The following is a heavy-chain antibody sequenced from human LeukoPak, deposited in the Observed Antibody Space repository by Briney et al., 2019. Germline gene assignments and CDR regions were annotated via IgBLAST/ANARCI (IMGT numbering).Heavy chain of an antibody. Sequence: GGSLRLSCAASGFTFSSYAMHWVRQAPGKGLEWVSRINSDGSSTSYADSVKGRFTISRDNAKNTLYLQMNSLRAEDTAVYYCARVTQIYGDYVYYWGQGTLVTVSS. D-gene: IGHD4-17*01. CDR2: INSDGSST. J-gene: IGHJ4*02. CDR1: GFTFSSYA. V-gene: IGHV3-74*01. CDR3: ARVTQIYGDYVYY.